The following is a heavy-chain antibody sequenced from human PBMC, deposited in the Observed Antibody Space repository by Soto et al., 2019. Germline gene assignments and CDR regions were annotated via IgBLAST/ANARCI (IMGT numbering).Heavy chain of an antibody. CDR2: IIPIFGTA. Sequence: QVQLVQSGAEVKKPGSSVKVSCKASGGTFSSYAISWVRQAPGQGLEWMGGIIPIFGTANYAQKFQGRVTITADESTSTAYMELSSLRSEDTAVYYCANSLGTYYYGSGRTAFDPWGQGTLVTVSS. V-gene: IGHV1-69*01. D-gene: IGHD3-10*01. J-gene: IGHJ5*02. CDR3: ANSLGTYYYGSGRTAFDP. CDR1: GGTFSSYA.